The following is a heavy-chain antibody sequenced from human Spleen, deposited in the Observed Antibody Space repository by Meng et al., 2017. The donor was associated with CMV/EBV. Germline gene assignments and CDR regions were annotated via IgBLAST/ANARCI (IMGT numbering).Heavy chain of an antibody. Sequence: GESLKISCAASGFTFSNYWMHWVRQAPGKGLVWVSRINSDGSSTSYADSVKGRFTISRDNAKNTLYLQMSSLRAEDTAVYRCARDSSYPYSRFDPWGQGTLVTVSS. V-gene: IGHV3-74*01. CDR3: ARDSSYPYSRFDP. CDR1: GFTFSNYW. CDR2: INSDGSST. J-gene: IGHJ5*02. D-gene: IGHD3-16*01.